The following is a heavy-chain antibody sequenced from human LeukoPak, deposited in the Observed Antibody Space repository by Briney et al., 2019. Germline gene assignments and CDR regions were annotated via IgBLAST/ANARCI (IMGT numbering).Heavy chain of an antibody. CDR2: ISGSGGST. CDR3: AKGGFCGGDCYYSN. V-gene: IGHV3-23*01. Sequence: PGGSLRLPCAASGFTFSSYAMSWVRQAPGKGLEWVSAISGSGGSTYYADSVKGRFTISRDNSKNTLYLQMNSLRAEDTAVYYCAKGGFCGGDCYYSNWGQGTLVTVSS. J-gene: IGHJ4*02. D-gene: IGHD2-21*02. CDR1: GFTFSSYA.